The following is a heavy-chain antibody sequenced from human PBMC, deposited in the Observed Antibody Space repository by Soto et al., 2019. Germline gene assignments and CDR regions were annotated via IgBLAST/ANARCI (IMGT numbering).Heavy chain of an antibody. CDR2: IHYSGNT. CDR1: GGSISSSSNY. V-gene: IGHV4-39*07. D-gene: IGHD2-15*01. Sequence: SETLSLTCTVSGGSISSSSNYWGWIRQPPGKGLEWIGSIHYSGNTYYNPSLKSRVTISVDTSNNQFSLKLSSVTAADTAVYYCARVCDLLYVDYWGQGTLVTVSS. CDR3: ARVCDLLYVDY. J-gene: IGHJ4*02.